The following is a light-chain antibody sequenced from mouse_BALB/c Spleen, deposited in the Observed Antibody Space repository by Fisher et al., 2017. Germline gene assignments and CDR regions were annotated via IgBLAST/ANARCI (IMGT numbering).Light chain of an antibody. Sequence: IVLTQSPAIMSASPGEKVTMTCSASSSVSYMYWYQQKPGSSPRLLIYDTSNLASGVPARFSGSGSGTSYSLTISRMEAEDAATYYCQQWSSYPFTFGSGTKLEIK. J-gene: IGKJ4*01. V-gene: IGKV4-55*01. CDR1: SSVSY. CDR2: DTS. CDR3: QQWSSYPFT.